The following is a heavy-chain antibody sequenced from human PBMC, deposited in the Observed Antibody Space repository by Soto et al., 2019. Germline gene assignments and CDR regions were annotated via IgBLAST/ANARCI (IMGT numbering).Heavy chain of an antibody. V-gene: IGHV1-3*01. CDR2: INAGNGNT. J-gene: IGHJ3*02. CDR3: ARDLAFDI. CDR1: GYTFTSYA. Sequence: QVQLVQSGAEVKKPGASVKVSCKASGYTFTSYAMHWVRQAPGQRVGWMGWINAGNGNTKYSQQSQGRVTITRDTSASTAYMELSSLRSEDTAVYYCARDLAFDIWGQGTMVTVSS.